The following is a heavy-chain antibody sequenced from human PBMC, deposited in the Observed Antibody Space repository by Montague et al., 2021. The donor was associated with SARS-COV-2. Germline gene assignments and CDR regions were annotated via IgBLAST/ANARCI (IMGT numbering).Heavy chain of an antibody. V-gene: IGHV4-34*01. CDR2: INHSGST. Sequence: SETLSLTCAVYGGSFSGYYWSWIRQPPGKGLEWIGEINHSGSTNDNPSLKSRVTISVDTSKNQFSLKLSSVTAADTAVYYCASLTLGYCSSTSCYSDWFDPWGQGTLVTVSS. CDR1: GGSFSGYY. J-gene: IGHJ5*02. CDR3: ASLTLGYCSSTSCYSDWFDP. D-gene: IGHD2-2*02.